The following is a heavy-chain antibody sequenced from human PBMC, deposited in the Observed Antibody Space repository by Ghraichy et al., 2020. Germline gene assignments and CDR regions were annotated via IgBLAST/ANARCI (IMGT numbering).Heavy chain of an antibody. CDR2: FDPEDGET. D-gene: IGHD3-10*01. CDR3: ATKFYITMVRGSKFYYYYYGMDV. J-gene: IGHJ6*02. CDR1: GYTLTELS. Sequence: ASVKVSCKVSGYTLTELSMHWVRQAPGKGLEWMGGFDPEDGETIYAQKFQGRVTMTEDTSTDTAYMELSSLRSEDTAVYYCATKFYITMVRGSKFYYYYYGMDVWGQGTTVTVSS. V-gene: IGHV1-24*01.